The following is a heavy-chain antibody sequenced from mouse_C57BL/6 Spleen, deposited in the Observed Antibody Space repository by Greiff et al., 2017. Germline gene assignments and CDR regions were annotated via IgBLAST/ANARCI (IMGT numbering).Heavy chain of an antibody. Sequence: QVQLQQPGAELVKPGASVKLSCKASGYTFTSYWMQWVKQRPGQGLEWIGEIDPSDSYTNYNQKFKGKATLTVDTSSSTAYMQLSSLTSEYSAVYYCARFITTVYYFDYWGQGTTRTVSS. CDR2: IDPSDSYT. J-gene: IGHJ2*01. CDR3: ARFITTVYYFDY. D-gene: IGHD1-1*01. V-gene: IGHV1-50*01. CDR1: GYTFTSYW.